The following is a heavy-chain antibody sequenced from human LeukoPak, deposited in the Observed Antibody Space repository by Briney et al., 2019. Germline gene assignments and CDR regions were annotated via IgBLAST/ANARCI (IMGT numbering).Heavy chain of an antibody. CDR1: GGSFSSYA. D-gene: IGHD5-18*01. Sequence: SVKVSCKASGGSFSSYAMSWVRQAPGQGLEGMGMIIPIFGTANYAQRFRDRVTINEERVWSAAYMALTSLSSGGSAGYFCAKQGAARQDYYMDVWGNGTTVTVSS. J-gene: IGHJ6*03. V-gene: IGHV1-69*06. CDR3: AKQGAARQDYYMDV. CDR2: IIPIFGTA.